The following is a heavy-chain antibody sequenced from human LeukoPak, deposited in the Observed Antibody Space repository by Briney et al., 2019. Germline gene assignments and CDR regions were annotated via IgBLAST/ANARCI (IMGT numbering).Heavy chain of an antibody. D-gene: IGHD6-6*01. Sequence: KPSETLSLTCTVSGGSISSADYYWSWIRQPPGKGLEWIAYISYSGSTYYNPSLKSRVTISVDTSKNQFFLKLSSVTAADTAVYYCARQADDSSSSLVYFDYWGQGTLVTVSS. V-gene: IGHV4-30-4*01. J-gene: IGHJ4*02. CDR2: ISYSGST. CDR3: ARQADDSSSSLVYFDY. CDR1: GGSISSADYY.